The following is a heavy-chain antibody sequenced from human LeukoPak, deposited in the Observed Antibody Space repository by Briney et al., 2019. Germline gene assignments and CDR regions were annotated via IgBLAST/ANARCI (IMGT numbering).Heavy chain of an antibody. Sequence: PSGTLSLTCAVSGGSISSSNWWGWVRQPPGKGLEWIGEIYHSGSTNYNPSLKSRVTISVDKSKNQFSLKLSSVTAADTAVYYCARDADYDSSGNDAFDIWGQGTMVTVSS. CDR3: ARDADYDSSGNDAFDI. CDR2: IYHSGST. J-gene: IGHJ3*02. D-gene: IGHD3-22*01. CDR1: GGSISSSNW. V-gene: IGHV4-4*02.